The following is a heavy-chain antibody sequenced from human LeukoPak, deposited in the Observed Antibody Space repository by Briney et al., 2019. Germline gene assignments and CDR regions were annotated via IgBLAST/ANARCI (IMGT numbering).Heavy chain of an antibody. V-gene: IGHV4-4*07. J-gene: IGHJ4*02. Sequence: SETLSLICTVSGGSFSIYYWSWIRQPAGKGLEWIGRIYTSGSTNYNPSLKSRVTISVDTSKNQFSLNLNSVTAADTAVYYCARGPTTVTRAFDYWGQGTLVTVSS. CDR1: GGSFSIYY. CDR3: ARGPTTVTRAFDY. D-gene: IGHD4-17*01. CDR2: IYTSGST.